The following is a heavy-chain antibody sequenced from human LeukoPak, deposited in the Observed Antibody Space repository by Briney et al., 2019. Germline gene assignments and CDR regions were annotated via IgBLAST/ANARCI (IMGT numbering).Heavy chain of an antibody. CDR2: IYYSGST. D-gene: IGHD3-22*01. CDR3: ARVGYYYDSSGSH. V-gene: IGHV4-59*08. Sequence: SETLSLTCTVSGGSISSYYWSWIRQPPGKGLEWIGYIYYSGSTNYNPSLKSRVTISVDTSKNQFSLKLSSVTAADTAVYYCARVGYYYDSSGSHWGQGTLVTVSS. CDR1: GGSISSYY. J-gene: IGHJ4*02.